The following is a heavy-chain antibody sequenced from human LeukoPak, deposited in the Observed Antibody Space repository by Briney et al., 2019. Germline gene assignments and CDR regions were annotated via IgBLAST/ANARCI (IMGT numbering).Heavy chain of an antibody. D-gene: IGHD3-16*02. Sequence: GGSLRLSCAASGFTLSSYSMNWVRQAPGKGLEWVSSISSSSSYIYYADSVKGRFTISRDNAKNSLYLQMNSLRAEDTAVYYCARDAGMITFGGVIAEVDYWGQGTLVTVSS. CDR2: ISSSSSYI. J-gene: IGHJ4*02. CDR1: GFTLSSYS. V-gene: IGHV3-21*01. CDR3: ARDAGMITFGGVIAEVDY.